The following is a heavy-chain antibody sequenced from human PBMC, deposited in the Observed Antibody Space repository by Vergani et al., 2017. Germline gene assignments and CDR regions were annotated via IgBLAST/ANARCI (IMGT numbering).Heavy chain of an antibody. CDR1: GFTFSSYS. CDR3: TRVNLYSSCWYEY. Sequence: EVQLVESGGGLVKPGGSLRLSCAASGFTFSSYSMNWVRQAPGKGLEWVSSISSSSSYIYYADSVKGRFTISRDNAKNSLYLQMNILKTEDTAVYYCTRVNLYSSCWYEYWGQGTLVTVSS. V-gene: IGHV3-21*03. D-gene: IGHD6-19*01. J-gene: IGHJ4*02. CDR2: ISSSSSYI.